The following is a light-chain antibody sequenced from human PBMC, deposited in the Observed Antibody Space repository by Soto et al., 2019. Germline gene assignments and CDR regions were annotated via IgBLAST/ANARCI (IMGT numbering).Light chain of an antibody. J-gene: IGKJ1*01. CDR2: GAS. CDR1: QSVSTN. CDR3: QQHDNWPRT. Sequence: EIVMTQSPATLPVSPGERATLSCRASQSVSTNLAWYQQKPGQAPRLLIYGASTRATAIPARFSGSGSGTEFTLTINSLQSEDFAVYYCQQHDNWPRTFGQGTKVDIK. V-gene: IGKV3-15*01.